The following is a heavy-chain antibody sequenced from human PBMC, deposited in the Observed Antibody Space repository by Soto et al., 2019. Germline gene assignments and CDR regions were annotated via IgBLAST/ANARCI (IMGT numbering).Heavy chain of an antibody. CDR3: AREKPGYSSGWYYY. Sequence: QVQLVQSGAEVKKPGSSVKVSCKASGGTFSSYAISWVRQAPGQGLEWMGGIIPIFGTANYAQKFQGRVTITADESTSTAYMELSSLRPEDTAVYYCAREKPGYSSGWYYYWGQGTLVTVSS. CDR1: GGTFSSYA. D-gene: IGHD6-19*01. V-gene: IGHV1-69*01. CDR2: IIPIFGTA. J-gene: IGHJ4*02.